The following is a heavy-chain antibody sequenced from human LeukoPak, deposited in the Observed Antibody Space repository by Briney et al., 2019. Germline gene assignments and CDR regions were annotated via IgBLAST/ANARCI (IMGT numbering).Heavy chain of an antibody. CDR2: INPNSGGT. CDR3: ASARPPGIAAAGTDY. CDR1: GYTFTGYY. Sequence: ASVKVSCKASGYTFTGYYMHWVRQAPGQGLEWMGWINPNSGGTNYAQKFQGRVTITADKSTSTAYMELSSLRSEDTAVYYCASARPPGIAAAGTDYWGQGTLVTVSS. D-gene: IGHD6-13*01. V-gene: IGHV1-2*02. J-gene: IGHJ4*02.